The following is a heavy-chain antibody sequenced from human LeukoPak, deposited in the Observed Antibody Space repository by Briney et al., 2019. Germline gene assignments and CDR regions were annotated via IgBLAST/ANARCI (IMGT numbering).Heavy chain of an antibody. J-gene: IGHJ2*01. Sequence: SETLSLTCTVSGGSISSSGYYWNWIRQHPGKGREWIGYIYYSGSTCYNPSLNSRVTISVDTSKNQFSLKLSSVTAADTAVYFCARDSFYGEYAWYFGLWGRGTLVTVSS. CDR1: GGSISSSGYY. CDR3: ARDSFYGEYAWYFGL. D-gene: IGHD4-17*01. CDR2: IYYSGST. V-gene: IGHV4-31*03.